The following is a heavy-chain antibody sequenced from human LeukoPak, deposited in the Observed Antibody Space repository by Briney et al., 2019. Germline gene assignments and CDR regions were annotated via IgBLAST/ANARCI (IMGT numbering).Heavy chain of an antibody. CDR3: ARTERFNDFGKRDFDY. Sequence: SVKVSCKASGGTFSSYAISLVRQAPGQGLEWMGGIIPIFGTANYAQKFQGRVTITADESTSTAYMELSSLRSEDTAVYYCARTERFNDFGKRDFDYWGQGTLVTVSS. CDR2: IIPIFGTA. J-gene: IGHJ4*02. D-gene: IGHD3-3*01. V-gene: IGHV1-69*13. CDR1: GGTFSSYA.